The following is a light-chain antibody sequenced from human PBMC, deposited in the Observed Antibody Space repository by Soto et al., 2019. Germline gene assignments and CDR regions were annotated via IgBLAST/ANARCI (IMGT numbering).Light chain of an antibody. Sequence: VLTQSPGTLSVSAGDRATLSCRDSQSVSTNYLAWYQQKPCQAPRLLIYGESSRATGIPDRFSGSGSGTDLNLTISRLEAEDFAVYYCQKYGSSPWTFGQGTKVDIK. CDR1: QSVSTNY. CDR3: QKYGSSPWT. J-gene: IGKJ1*01. V-gene: IGKV3-20*01. CDR2: GES.